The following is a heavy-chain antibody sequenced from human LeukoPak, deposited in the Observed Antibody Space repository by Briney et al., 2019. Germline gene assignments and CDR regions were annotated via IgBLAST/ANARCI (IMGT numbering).Heavy chain of an antibody. D-gene: IGHD6-13*01. CDR3: AGIVSSSWYEGY. Sequence: PSETLSLTCSVYGGSISNYYWSWIRQPPGKGLEWFGYISYSGTTNYNPSLKSRVAMSMDTSKNQFSLKLSSVTAADTAVYYCAGIVSSSWYEGYWGQGTLVTVSS. J-gene: IGHJ4*02. CDR2: ISYSGTT. CDR1: GGSISNYY. V-gene: IGHV4-59*01.